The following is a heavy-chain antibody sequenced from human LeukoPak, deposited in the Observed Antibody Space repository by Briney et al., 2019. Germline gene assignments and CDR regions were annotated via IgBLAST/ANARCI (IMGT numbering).Heavy chain of an antibody. CDR2: VNRQGST. Sequence: PSETLSLTCGVSGGSFTSTNYWSWVRPPPGKGLEWFEVVNRQGSTYYNPSLMGRVAISVDNSENPISLQLTSVTAADTAVYYCAREGGPYRPLDYSGQGTLVTVSS. CDR3: AREGGPYRPLDY. J-gene: IGHJ4*02. CDR1: GGSFTSTNY. V-gene: IGHV4-4*02.